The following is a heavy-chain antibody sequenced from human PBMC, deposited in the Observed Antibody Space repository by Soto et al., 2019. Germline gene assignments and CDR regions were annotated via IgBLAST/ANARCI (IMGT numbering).Heavy chain of an antibody. V-gene: IGHV3-21*01. Sequence: PGGSLRLSCAASGFTFSSYSMNWVRQAPGKGLEWVSSISSSSSYIYYADSVKGRFTISRDNAKNSLYLQMNSLRAEDTAVYYCARDFRHQSNYYDSSGPFGYWGQGTLGTV. J-gene: IGHJ4*02. CDR3: ARDFRHQSNYYDSSGPFGY. CDR1: GFTFSSYS. CDR2: ISSSSSYI. D-gene: IGHD3-22*01.